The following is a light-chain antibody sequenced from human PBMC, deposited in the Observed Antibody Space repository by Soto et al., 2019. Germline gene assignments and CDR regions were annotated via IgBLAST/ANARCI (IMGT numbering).Light chain of an antibody. J-gene: IGKJ5*01. V-gene: IGKV1-5*01. CDR1: QSISSW. CDR2: DAS. CDR3: QQYNSYRIT. Sequence: DIQMTQSPSTLSASVGDRVTITCRASQSISSWLAWYQQKPGKAPKLLIYDASSLESGVPSRFSGRGSGTEFTLTISSLQPDDFATYYCQQYNSYRITFGQGTRLEIK.